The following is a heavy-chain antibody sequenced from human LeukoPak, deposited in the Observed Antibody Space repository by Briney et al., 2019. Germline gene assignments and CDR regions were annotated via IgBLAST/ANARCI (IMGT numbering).Heavy chain of an antibody. CDR1: GFTFSSYA. V-gene: IGHV3-23*01. J-gene: IGHJ4*02. D-gene: IGHD4-17*01. CDR2: ISGSGDST. CDR3: AKSLGLATVTTFDY. Sequence: HPGGSLRLSCAASGFTFSSYAMSWVRQAPGKGLEWVSAISGSGDSTYNADSVKGRFTISRDNSKKMLFLQMHSLRAEDTAAYYCAKSLGLATVTTFDYWGQGILVTVSS.